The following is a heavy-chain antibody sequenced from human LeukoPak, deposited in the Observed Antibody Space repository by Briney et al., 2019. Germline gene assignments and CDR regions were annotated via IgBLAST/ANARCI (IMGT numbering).Heavy chain of an antibody. Sequence: GGSLRLSCAASGFTFSSYGMHWVRQAPGKGLEWVAVIWYDGSNKYYADSVKGRFTISRDNSKNTLYLQMNSLRAEDTAVYYCATVWTTPYYYMDVWGKGTTVTVSS. CDR2: IWYDGSNK. D-gene: IGHD3/OR15-3a*01. CDR1: GFTFSSYG. J-gene: IGHJ6*03. V-gene: IGHV3-33*01. CDR3: ATVWTTPYYYMDV.